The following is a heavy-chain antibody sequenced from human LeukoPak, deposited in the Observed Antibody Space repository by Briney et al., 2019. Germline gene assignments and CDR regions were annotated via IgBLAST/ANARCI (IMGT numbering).Heavy chain of an antibody. CDR2: INHSGST. J-gene: IGHJ5*02. CDR3: ARDSGSRKGGFDP. CDR1: GGSFSGYY. D-gene: IGHD1-26*01. Sequence: SETLSLTCAVYGGSFSGYYWSWIRQPPGKGLEWIGEINHSGSTNYNPSLKSRVTISVDTSKNQFSLKLSSVTAADTAVYYCARDSGSRKGGFDPWGQGTLVTVSS. V-gene: IGHV4-34*01.